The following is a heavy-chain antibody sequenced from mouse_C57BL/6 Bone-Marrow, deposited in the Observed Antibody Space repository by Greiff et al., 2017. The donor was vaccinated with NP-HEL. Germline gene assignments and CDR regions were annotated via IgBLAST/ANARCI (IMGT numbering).Heavy chain of an antibody. Sequence: EVQVVESGGDLVKPGGSLKLSCAASGFTFSSYGMSWVRQTPDKRLEWVATISSGGSYTYYPDSVKGRFTISRDNAKNTLYLQMSSLKSEDTAMYYCARRRLKLDWGQGTLVTVSA. D-gene: IGHD1-3*01. CDR2: ISSGGSYT. V-gene: IGHV5-6*01. CDR3: ARRRLKLD. CDR1: GFTFSSYG. J-gene: IGHJ3*01.